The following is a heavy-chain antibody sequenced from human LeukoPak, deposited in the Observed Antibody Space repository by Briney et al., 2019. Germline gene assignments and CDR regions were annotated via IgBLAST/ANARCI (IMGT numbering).Heavy chain of an antibody. CDR2: INPSGGST. V-gene: IGHV1-46*03. CDR1: GYTFTSYY. D-gene: IGHD4-17*01. Sequence: ASVKVSCKASGYTFTSYYMHWVRQAPGQGREWMGIINPSGGSTSYAQKFQGRVTMTRDTSTSTVYMELSRLRSEDTAVYYSARDHGDYSLDYWGQGTLVTVSS. J-gene: IGHJ4*02. CDR3: ARDHGDYSLDY.